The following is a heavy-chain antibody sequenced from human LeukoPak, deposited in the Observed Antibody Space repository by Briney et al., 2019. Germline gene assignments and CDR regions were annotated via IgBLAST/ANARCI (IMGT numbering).Heavy chain of an antibody. CDR1: GGSISNYF. J-gene: IGHJ6*03. D-gene: IGHD2-15*01. CDR3: ARFPGSAEYRHYYYMDV. CDR2: IYYSDST. Sequence: SETLSLTCTVSGGSISNYFWSWIRQPPGKGLECIGYIYYSDSTNYNPSLKSRVTVSVDTSKNQFSLKLRSVTAADTAVYYCARFPGSAEYRHYYYMDVWGKGTTVTVSS. V-gene: IGHV4-59*01.